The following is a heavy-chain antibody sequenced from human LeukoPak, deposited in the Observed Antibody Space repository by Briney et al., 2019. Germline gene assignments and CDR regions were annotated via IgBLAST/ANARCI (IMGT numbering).Heavy chain of an antibody. CDR3: ARRPPYSNGGPCYVRAFDI. J-gene: IGHJ3*02. V-gene: IGHV4-59*08. Sequence: SETLSLTCTVSGDSISSYYWSWIRQPPGKGLEWIGYIYYGGSTSYNPSLESRVTISEDTSTNQFFLKLRSVTAADTAVYYCARRPPYSNGGPCYVRAFDIWGQGTTVTVSS. D-gene: IGHD2-15*01. CDR2: IYYGGST. CDR1: GDSISSYY.